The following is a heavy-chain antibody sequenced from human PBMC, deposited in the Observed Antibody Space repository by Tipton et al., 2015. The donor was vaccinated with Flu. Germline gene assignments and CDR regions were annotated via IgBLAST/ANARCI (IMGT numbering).Heavy chain of an antibody. CDR2: INQDGSEK. J-gene: IGHJ4*02. Sequence: SLRLSCAASGFIFTSHGMSWVRQAPGKGPEWVANINQDGSEKNYVDSVKGRFTISRDNAEESLYLQTNSLGVEDTAVYFCARGGWLLQPALDHWGRGTLVTVS. CDR1: GFIFTSHG. CDR3: ARGGWLLQPALDH. V-gene: IGHV3-7*01. D-gene: IGHD3-22*01.